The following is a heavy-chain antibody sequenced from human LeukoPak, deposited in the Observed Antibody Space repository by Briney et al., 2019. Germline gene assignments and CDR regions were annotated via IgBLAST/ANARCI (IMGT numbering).Heavy chain of an antibody. D-gene: IGHD2-2*01. Sequence: PGGSLRLSCAASGFTFSNQWMHWVRQAPGKGLEWVSSISSSSSYIYYADSVKGRFTISRDNAKNSLYLQMNSLRAEDTAVYYCAREGQTKRYCSSTSCRGNAFDIWGQGTMVTVSS. CDR3: AREGQTKRYCSSTSCRGNAFDI. CDR1: GFTFSNQW. J-gene: IGHJ3*02. V-gene: IGHV3-21*01. CDR2: ISSSSSYI.